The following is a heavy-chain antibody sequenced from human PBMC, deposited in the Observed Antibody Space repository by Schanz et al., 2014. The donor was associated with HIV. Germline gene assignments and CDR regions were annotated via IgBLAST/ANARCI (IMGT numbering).Heavy chain of an antibody. CDR1: GFTFSSYG. CDR3: AKEWYYGSGSMDYGLDV. CDR2: ISHDGSKK. Sequence: QVQLVESGGGVVQPGRSLRLSCATSGFTFSSYGMHWVRQAPGKGLEGMAVISHDGSKKYYADSVQGRFTLSRDNSENTVYLQMNSLRAEDTAVYYCAKEWYYGSGSMDYGLDVWGQGTTVTVSS. J-gene: IGHJ6*02. V-gene: IGHV3-30*06. D-gene: IGHD3-10*01.